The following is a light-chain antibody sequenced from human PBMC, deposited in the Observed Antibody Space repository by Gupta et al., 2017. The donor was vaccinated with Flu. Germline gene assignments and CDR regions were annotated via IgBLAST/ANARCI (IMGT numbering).Light chain of an antibody. CDR2: AAS. CDR1: RNINSN. Sequence: PSSLSASVGDRVTITCRASRNINSNLNWYQQTPGRAPKLLIYAASVLQTGDPSRISGSGSGTDFTLTSSSLQPDDFATYYCQQSHTSPLTFGGGTSIEIK. V-gene: IGKV1-39*01. CDR3: QQSHTSPLT. J-gene: IGKJ4*01.